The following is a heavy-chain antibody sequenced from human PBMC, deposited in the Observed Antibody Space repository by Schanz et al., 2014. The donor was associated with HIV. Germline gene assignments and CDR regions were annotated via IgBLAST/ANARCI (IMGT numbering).Heavy chain of an antibody. J-gene: IGHJ6*02. CDR1: GFTFSSYA. Sequence: EVQLLESGGGLVQPGGSLRLSCAASGFTFSSYAMSWVRQAPGKGLEWVSAISGSSSTYSADSVKGRFTISRDNSKNTLYLQMNSLRAEDTAVYYCARDPAYSYDNYCFYGIDVWGQGTTVTVSS. CDR2: ISGSSST. D-gene: IGHD3-10*01. V-gene: IGHV3-23*01. CDR3: ARDPAYSYDNYCFYGIDV.